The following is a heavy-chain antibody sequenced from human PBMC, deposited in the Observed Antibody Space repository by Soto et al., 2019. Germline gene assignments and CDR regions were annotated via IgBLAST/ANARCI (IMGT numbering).Heavy chain of an antibody. J-gene: IGHJ4*02. CDR1: GGSISSYY. Sequence: SETLSLTCTVSGGSISSYYWSWIRQPPGKGLEWIGYIYYSGSTNYNPSLKSRVTISVDTSKNQFSLKLSSVTAADTAVYYCARRRGYSYGYVDYWGQGTLVTVSS. CDR3: ARRRGYSYGYVDY. V-gene: IGHV4-59*08. D-gene: IGHD5-18*01. CDR2: IYYSGST.